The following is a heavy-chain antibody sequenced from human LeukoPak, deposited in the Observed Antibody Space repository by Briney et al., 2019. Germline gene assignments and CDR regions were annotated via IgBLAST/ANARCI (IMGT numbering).Heavy chain of an antibody. CDR2: ISVYNDNT. CDR1: GYSFASYG. Sequence: ASVKVSSKASGYSFASYGISWVRQAPGQGLEWMAWISVYNDNTNYAQKFQGRVTVTTDTSTSTAYMELRSLRSDDTAMYYCARGSNYYPYGMDVWGQGTTVTVSS. J-gene: IGHJ6*02. D-gene: IGHD4-11*01. CDR3: ARGSNYYPYGMDV. V-gene: IGHV1-18*04.